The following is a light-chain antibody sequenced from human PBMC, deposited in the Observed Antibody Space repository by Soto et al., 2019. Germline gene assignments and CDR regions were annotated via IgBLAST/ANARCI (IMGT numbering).Light chain of an antibody. Sequence: DIQMTQSPSSLSASVGDRVTITCRSSQANRSYLGWYQQKPGKAPKRLIYAASSLQSGVPSRFSGSGSGTEFTLTISSLQPEDFATYFCLQHSSYPWTFGQGTKVEIK. CDR2: AAS. J-gene: IGKJ1*01. CDR3: LQHSSYPWT. V-gene: IGKV1-17*01. CDR1: QANRSY.